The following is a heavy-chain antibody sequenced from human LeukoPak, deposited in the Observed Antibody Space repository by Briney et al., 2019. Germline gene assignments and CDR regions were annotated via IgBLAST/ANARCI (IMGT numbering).Heavy chain of an antibody. V-gene: IGHV3-30*03. CDR1: GFTFSSYG. J-gene: IGHJ4*02. D-gene: IGHD2-2*02. CDR3: ARTGCSSTSCYKYYFDY. Sequence: PGGSLRLSCAASGFTFSSYGMHWVRQAPGKGLEWVAVISYDGSNKYYADSVKGRFTISRDNSKNTLYLQMNSLRAEDTAVYYCARTGCSSTSCYKYYFDYWGQGTLVTVSS. CDR2: ISYDGSNK.